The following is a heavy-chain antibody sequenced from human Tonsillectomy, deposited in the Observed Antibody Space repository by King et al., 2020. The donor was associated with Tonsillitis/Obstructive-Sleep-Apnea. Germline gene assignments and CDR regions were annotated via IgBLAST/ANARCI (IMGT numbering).Heavy chain of an antibody. CDR3: AKGAVAGTLGRTFDY. CDR1: GFTFISYA. D-gene: IGHD6-19*01. Sequence: VQLVESGGGLVQPGGSLRLSCAASGFTFISYARTWVGQAPGKGLECVPGISGRGGSTYYAESVKGRFTISRDNSRKTLYLQMNSLSAEDTAVYYCAKGAVAGTLGRTFDYWGQGTLVTVSS. CDR2: ISGRGGST. V-gene: IGHV3-23*04. J-gene: IGHJ4*02.